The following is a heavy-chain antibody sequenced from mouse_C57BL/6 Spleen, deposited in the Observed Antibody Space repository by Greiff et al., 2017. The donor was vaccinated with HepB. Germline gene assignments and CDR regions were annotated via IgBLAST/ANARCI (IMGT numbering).Heavy chain of an antibody. CDR2: IYWDDDK. D-gene: IGHD4-1*01. CDR3: ARRRWDPYFDY. CDR1: GFSLSTSGMG. Sequence: QVTLKECGPGILQSSQTLSLTCSFSGFSLSTSGMGVSWIRQPSGKGLEWLTHIYWDDDKRYNPSLKSRLTISKDTSRNQVFLKITSVDTADTATYYCARRRWDPYFDYWGQGTTLTVSS. V-gene: IGHV8-12*01. J-gene: IGHJ2*01.